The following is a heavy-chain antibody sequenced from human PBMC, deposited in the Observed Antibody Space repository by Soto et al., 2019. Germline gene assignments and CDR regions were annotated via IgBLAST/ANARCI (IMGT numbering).Heavy chain of an antibody. D-gene: IGHD3-10*01. J-gene: IGHJ4*02. CDR3: ARDLRYGSGSYYTHSYFDY. CDR2: IYYSGST. Sequence: SETLSLTCTVSGGSISSGGYYWSWIRQHPGKGLEWIGYIYYSGSTYYNPSLKSRVTISVDTSKNQFSLKLSSVTAADTAVYYCARDLRYGSGSYYTHSYFDYWGRGTLATVSS. V-gene: IGHV4-31*03. CDR1: GGSISSGGYY.